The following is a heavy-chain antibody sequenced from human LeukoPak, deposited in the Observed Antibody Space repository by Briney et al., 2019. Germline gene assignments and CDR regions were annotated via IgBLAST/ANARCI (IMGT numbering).Heavy chain of an antibody. D-gene: IGHD3-10*02. J-gene: IGHJ6*04. V-gene: IGHV3-48*03. CDR1: GFTFSSYE. CDR2: ISSSGSTI. Sequence: GGSLRLSCAASGFTFSSYEMNWVRQAPGKGLEWVSYISSSGSTIYYADSVKGRFTISRDDAKNSLYMQMNSLRAEDTAVYYCAELGITMIGGVWGKGTTVTISS. CDR3: AELGITMIGGV.